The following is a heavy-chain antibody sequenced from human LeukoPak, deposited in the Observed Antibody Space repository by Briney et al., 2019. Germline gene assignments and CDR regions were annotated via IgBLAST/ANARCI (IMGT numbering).Heavy chain of an antibody. CDR3: ARVHCSSTSCSREDYYYYMDV. Sequence: SETLSLTCAVSGYSISSGYYWGWIQQPPGKGLEWIGSIYHSGSTYYNPSLKSRVTISVDTSKNQFSLKLSSVTAADTAVYYCARVHCSSTSCSREDYYYYMDVWGKGTTVTVSS. CDR2: IYHSGST. D-gene: IGHD2-2*01. CDR1: GYSISSGYY. J-gene: IGHJ6*03. V-gene: IGHV4-38-2*01.